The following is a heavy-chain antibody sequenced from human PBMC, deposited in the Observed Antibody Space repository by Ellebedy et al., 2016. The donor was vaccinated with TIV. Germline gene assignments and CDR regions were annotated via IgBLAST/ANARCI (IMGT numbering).Heavy chain of an antibody. V-gene: IGHV3-11*01. CDR3: GRAREPGPFAYYYYGMDV. D-gene: IGHD1-1*01. CDR2: IPASGTGI. CDR1: GFTFSDYF. Sequence: GESLKISCAGSGFTFSDYFMSWVRQAPGKGLEWISYIPASGTGIYYADSVNGRFTVARDNANKSLHLQMNNLRGDDTAVYYCGRAREPGPFAYYYYGMDVWGQGTTVTVSS. J-gene: IGHJ6*02.